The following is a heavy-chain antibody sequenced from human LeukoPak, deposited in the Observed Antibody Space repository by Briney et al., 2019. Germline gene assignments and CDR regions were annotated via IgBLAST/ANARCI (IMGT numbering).Heavy chain of an antibody. CDR1: GYTFTSYG. V-gene: IGHV1-69*04. J-gene: IGHJ4*02. D-gene: IGHD6-19*01. Sequence: AASVKVSCKASGYTFTSYGISWVRQAPGQGLEWMGRIIPILGIANYAQKFQGRVTITADKSTSTAYMELSSLRSEDTAVYYCARGSGSGWNGAMGYWGQGTLVTVSS. CDR3: ARGSGSGWNGAMGY. CDR2: IIPILGIA.